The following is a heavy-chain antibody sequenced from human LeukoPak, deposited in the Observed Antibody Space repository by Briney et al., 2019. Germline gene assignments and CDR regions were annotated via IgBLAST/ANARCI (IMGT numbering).Heavy chain of an antibody. Sequence: SETLSLTCVVSGGSVSGYYWGWIRQPPGRGLEWTGYVYYSGSTNYNPSFKSRITISVDTSRNQFSLQLSSVTAADTAVYYCARIHRYCSGGACYVLDNWGQGTLVAVSS. CDR3: ARIHRYCSGGACYVLDN. CDR1: GGSVSGYY. V-gene: IGHV4-59*02. CDR2: VYYSGST. J-gene: IGHJ4*02. D-gene: IGHD2-15*01.